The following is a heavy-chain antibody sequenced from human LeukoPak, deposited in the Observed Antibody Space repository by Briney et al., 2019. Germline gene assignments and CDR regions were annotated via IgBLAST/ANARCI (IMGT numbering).Heavy chain of an antibody. V-gene: IGHV4-39*07. CDR2: IYYSGST. CDR1: GGSISSSSYY. CDR3: ARGIVVVPAAPHRGLYYYYMDV. D-gene: IGHD2-2*01. J-gene: IGHJ6*03. Sequence: PSETLSLTCTVSGGSISSSSYYWGWIRQPPGKGLEWIGSIYYSGSTYYNPSLKSRVTISVDTSKNQFSLKLSSVTAADTAVYYCARGIVVVPAAPHRGLYYYYMDVWGKGTTVTISS.